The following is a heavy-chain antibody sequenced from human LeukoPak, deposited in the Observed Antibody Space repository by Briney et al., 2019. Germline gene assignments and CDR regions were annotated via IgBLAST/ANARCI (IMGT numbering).Heavy chain of an antibody. CDR3: ASVVVVTAIWSY. V-gene: IGHV4-34*01. J-gene: IGHJ4*02. D-gene: IGHD2-21*02. CDR2: INHSGSI. Sequence: SETLSPTCGVYGGSFSNYYWTWIRQPPGKGLEWIGEINHSGSINYNPSLKSRVTISVDTSKNQFSLKLSSVTAADTAVYFCASVVVVTAIWSYWGQGTLVTVSS. CDR1: GGSFSNYY.